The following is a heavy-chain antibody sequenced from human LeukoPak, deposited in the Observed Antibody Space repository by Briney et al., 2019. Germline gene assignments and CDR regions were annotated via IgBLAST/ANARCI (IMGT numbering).Heavy chain of an antibody. CDR3: ARAGRRFGELFGY. CDR2: INHSGST. J-gene: IGHJ4*02. Sequence: TSETLSLTCAVYGGSFSGYYWSWIRQPPGKGLEWIGEINHSGSTNYNPSLKSRVTISVDTSKNQFSLKLSSVTAADTAVYYCARAGRRFGELFGYWGQGTLVTVSS. CDR1: GGSFSGYY. D-gene: IGHD3-10*01. V-gene: IGHV4-34*01.